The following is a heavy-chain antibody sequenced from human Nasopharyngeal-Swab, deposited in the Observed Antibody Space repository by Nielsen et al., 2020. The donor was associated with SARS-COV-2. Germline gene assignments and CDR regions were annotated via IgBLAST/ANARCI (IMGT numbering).Heavy chain of an antibody. CDR1: GYDFAGYW. CDR3: ARNMGYIHTSSWLDP. V-gene: IGHV5-51*01. CDR2: IYPDHSGN. J-gene: IGHJ5*02. D-gene: IGHD5-24*01. Sequence: GESLKISCQTSGYDFAGYWIAWVRQKPGQGLEWMGIIYPDHSGNNYRPSFRGQVTFSVDKSISTAYLQWSNLDFSDTAMYYCARNMGYIHTSSWLDPWGQGTLVTVSS.